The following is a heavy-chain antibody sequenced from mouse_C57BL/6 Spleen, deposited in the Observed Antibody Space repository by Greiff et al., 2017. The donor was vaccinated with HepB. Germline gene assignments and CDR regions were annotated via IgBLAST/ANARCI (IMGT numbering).Heavy chain of an antibody. CDR3: ARGDQAKDYFDY. CDR1: GFTFSSYA. J-gene: IGHJ2*01. D-gene: IGHD3-2*02. Sequence: DVMLVESGGGLVKPGGSLKLSCAASGFTFSSYAMSWVRQTPEKRLEWVATISDGGSYTYYPDNVKGRFTISRDNAKNNLYLQMSHLKSEDTAMYYCARGDQAKDYFDYWGQGTTLTVSS. V-gene: IGHV5-4*03. CDR2: ISDGGSYT.